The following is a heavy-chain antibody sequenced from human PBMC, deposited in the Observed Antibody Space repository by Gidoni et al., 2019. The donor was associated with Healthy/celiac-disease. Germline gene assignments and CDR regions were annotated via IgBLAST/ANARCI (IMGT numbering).Heavy chain of an antibody. CDR2: IWYDGSNK. Sequence: QVQLVESGGGVVQPGRSLRLSCAASGLPFSSYGMHWVRQAPGKGLEWVAVIWYDGSNKYYADSVKGRFTISRDNSKNTLYLQMNSLRAEDTAVYYCARDRAPADIVVVVAAIDYWGQGTLVTVSS. CDR1: GLPFSSYG. CDR3: ARDRAPADIVVVVAAIDY. V-gene: IGHV3-33*01. J-gene: IGHJ4*02. D-gene: IGHD2-15*01.